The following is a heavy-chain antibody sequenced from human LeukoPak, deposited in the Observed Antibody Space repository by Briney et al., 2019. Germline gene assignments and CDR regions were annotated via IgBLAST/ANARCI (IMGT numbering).Heavy chain of an antibody. V-gene: IGHV1-69*13. CDR2: IIPIFGTA. D-gene: IGHD5-18*01. J-gene: IGHJ6*03. CDR1: GGTFSSYA. CDR3: ARDRQYSYGYTDYYYYMDV. Sequence: SVKVSCKASGGTFSSYAISWVRQAPGQGLEWMGGIIPIFGTANYAQKFQGRVTITADESTSTAYMELSSLRSEDTAVYYCARDRQYSYGYTDYYYYMDVWDKGTTVTVSS.